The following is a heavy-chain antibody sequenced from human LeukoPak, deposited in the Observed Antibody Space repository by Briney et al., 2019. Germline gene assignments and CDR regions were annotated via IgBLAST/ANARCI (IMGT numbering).Heavy chain of an antibody. CDR3: ARKGLLWFPYRE. Sequence: SETLSLTCAVYGGSFSGYYWSWIRQPPGKGLEWIGEINHSGSTNYNPSLKSRVTISVDTSKNQFSLKLSSVTAADTAVYYCARKGLLWFPYREWGQGTLVTVSS. D-gene: IGHD3-10*01. CDR2: INHSGST. J-gene: IGHJ4*02. V-gene: IGHV4-34*01. CDR1: GGSFSGYY.